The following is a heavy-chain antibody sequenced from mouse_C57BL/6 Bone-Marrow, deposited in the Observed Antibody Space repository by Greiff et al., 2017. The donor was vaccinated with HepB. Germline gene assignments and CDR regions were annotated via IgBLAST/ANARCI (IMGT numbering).Heavy chain of an antibody. Sequence: EVQLQESGGGLVKPGGSLKLSCAASGFTFSSYAMSWVRQTPEKRLEWVATISRDNAKNNLYLQMSHLKSEDTAMYYCARDRGIYYYPFAYWGQGTLVTVSA. V-gene: IGHV5-4*01. D-gene: IGHD1-1*01. CDR3: ARDRGIYYYPFAY. CDR1: GFTFSSYA. J-gene: IGHJ3*01.